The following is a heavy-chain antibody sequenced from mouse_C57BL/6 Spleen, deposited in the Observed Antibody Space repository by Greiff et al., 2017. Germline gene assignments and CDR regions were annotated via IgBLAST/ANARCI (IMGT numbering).Heavy chain of an antibody. V-gene: IGHV14-4*01. CDR3: TTADGSWFAY. D-gene: IGHD3-3*01. CDR1: GFNIKDDY. Sequence: VQLQQSGAELVRPGASVKLSCTASGFNIKDDYMHWLKQRPEQGLEWIGWIDPENVDTEYASKFQGKATITADTSSNTAYLQLSSLTSEDTAVYYCTTADGSWFAYWGQGTLVTVSA. CDR2: IDPENVDT. J-gene: IGHJ3*01.